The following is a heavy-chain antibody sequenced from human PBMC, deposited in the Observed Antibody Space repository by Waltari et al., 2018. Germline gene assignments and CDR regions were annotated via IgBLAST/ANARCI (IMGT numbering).Heavy chain of an antibody. V-gene: IGHV3-66*02. CDR1: GFTVSNHY. CDR2: IYRAGNT. Sequence: EVQLVESGGDLVQSGGSLRLSCAAFGFTVSNHYMSWVRQAPGKGLEGVSIIYRAGNTYYADSLKGRFTIARDNSKNILLLQMNSLGTEDTAVYYCARLAYYNSAFDIWGQGTVVTVSS. CDR3: ARLAYYNSAFDI. D-gene: IGHD3-22*01. J-gene: IGHJ3*02.